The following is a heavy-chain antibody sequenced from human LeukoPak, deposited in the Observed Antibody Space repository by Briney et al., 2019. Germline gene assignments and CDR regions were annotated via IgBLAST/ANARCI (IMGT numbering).Heavy chain of an antibody. Sequence: ASVKVSCKASGYTFTGYYMHWVRQAPGKGLEWMGGFDPEDGETIYAQKFQGRVTMTEDTSTDTAYMELSSLRSEDTAVYYCASPSNYYGSGSYYREASFDYWGQGTLVTVSS. V-gene: IGHV1-24*01. CDR2: FDPEDGET. D-gene: IGHD3-10*01. CDR3: ASPSNYYGSGSYYREASFDY. CDR1: GYTFTGYY. J-gene: IGHJ4*02.